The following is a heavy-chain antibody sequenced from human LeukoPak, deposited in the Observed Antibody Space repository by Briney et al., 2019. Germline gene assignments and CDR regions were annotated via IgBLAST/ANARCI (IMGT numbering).Heavy chain of an antibody. Sequence: SVKVSCKASGGTFSSYAISWVRQAPGQGLEWMGGIIPIFGTANYAQKFQGRVTITADEFTSTAYMELSSLRSEDTAVYYCASGYCSGGSCEYYFDYWGQGTLVTVSS. J-gene: IGHJ4*02. V-gene: IGHV1-69*13. CDR1: GGTFSSYA. CDR2: IIPIFGTA. CDR3: ASGYCSGGSCEYYFDY. D-gene: IGHD2-15*01.